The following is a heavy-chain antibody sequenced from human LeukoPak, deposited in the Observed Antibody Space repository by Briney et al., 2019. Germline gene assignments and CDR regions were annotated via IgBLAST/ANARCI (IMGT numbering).Heavy chain of an antibody. Sequence: SETLSLTCTVSGGSISSYYWSWIRQPPGKGLEWIGYIYYGGSTNYNPSLKSRVTISVDTSKNRFSLKLSSVTAADTAVYYCARGNVLLWFGEPRSPYGNAWFDPWGQGTLVTVSS. CDR2: IYYGGST. CDR1: GGSISSYY. J-gene: IGHJ5*02. V-gene: IGHV4-59*01. CDR3: ARGNVLLWFGEPRSPYGNAWFDP. D-gene: IGHD3-10*01.